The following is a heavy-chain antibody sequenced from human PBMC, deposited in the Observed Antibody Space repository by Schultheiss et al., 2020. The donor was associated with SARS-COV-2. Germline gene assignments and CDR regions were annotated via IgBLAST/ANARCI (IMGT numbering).Heavy chain of an antibody. CDR2: INHSGST. J-gene: IGHJ2*01. CDR3: ARRRYSSSSGYFDL. D-gene: IGHD6-6*01. Sequence: GSLRLSCAVYGGSFSGYYWSWIRQPPGKGLEWIGEINHSGSTNYNPSLKSRVTISVDTSKNQFSLKLSSVTAADTAVYYCARRRYSSSSGYFDLWGRGTLVTVSS. V-gene: IGHV4-34*01. CDR1: GGSFSGYY.